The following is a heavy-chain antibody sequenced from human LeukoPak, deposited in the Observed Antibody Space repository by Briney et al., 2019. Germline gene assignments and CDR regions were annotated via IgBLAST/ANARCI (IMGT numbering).Heavy chain of an antibody. Sequence: GGSLRLSSAASGFTFSSYSMNWVRLAPGKGLEWGSYICSSSSTIYYADSVKGRFTISRDNAKNSLYLQMNSLRDEDTAVYYCARDGPPETTVTSPGDYWGQGTLVTVSS. CDR2: ICSSSSTI. CDR3: ARDGPPETTVTSPGDY. CDR1: GFTFSSYS. D-gene: IGHD4-17*01. V-gene: IGHV3-48*02. J-gene: IGHJ4*02.